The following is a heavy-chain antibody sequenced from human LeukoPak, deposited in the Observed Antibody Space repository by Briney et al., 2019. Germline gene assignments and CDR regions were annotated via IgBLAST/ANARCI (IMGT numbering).Heavy chain of an antibody. D-gene: IGHD3-3*01. CDR3: VKDLGVPTNLFLDY. J-gene: IGHJ4*02. CDR1: GFTFSSYA. V-gene: IGHV3-64D*06. CDR2: ISSNGGNT. Sequence: GGSLRLSCSASGFTFSSYAMHWVRQAPGKGLEYVSAISSNGGNTYYADSVKGRFTISRDNSKNTLYLQMSSLRAEDTAVYYCVKDLGVPTNLFLDYWGQGTLVTVSS.